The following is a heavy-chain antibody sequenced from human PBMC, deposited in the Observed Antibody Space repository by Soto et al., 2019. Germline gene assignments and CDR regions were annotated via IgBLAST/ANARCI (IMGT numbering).Heavy chain of an antibody. CDR2: VNAGNGNT. Sequence: ASVKVSCKASGYTFTSYAMHWVRQAPGQRLEWMGWVNAGNGNTKYSQKFQGRVTITTDTSASTAYMELSSLRSEDTAVYYCARDSAYGDSYFDYWGHGTLVTVSS. J-gene: IGHJ4*01. V-gene: IGHV1-3*01. CDR3: ARDSAYGDSYFDY. CDR1: GYTFTSYA. D-gene: IGHD4-17*01.